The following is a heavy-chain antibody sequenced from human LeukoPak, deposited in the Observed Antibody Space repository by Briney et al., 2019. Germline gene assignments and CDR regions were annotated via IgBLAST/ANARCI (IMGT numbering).Heavy chain of an antibody. CDR1: GYTFTSYG. CDR2: ISTYNGNT. J-gene: IGHJ4*02. V-gene: IGHV1-18*01. Sequence: ASVKVSCKASGYTFTSYGISWVRQAPGQGLEWMGWISTYNGNTNYAQKLQGRVTMTTDTSTATAYMELRSLTSDDTAVYYCARDPTTQTFDYWGQGTLVTVSS. CDR3: ARDPTTQTFDY. D-gene: IGHD4-11*01.